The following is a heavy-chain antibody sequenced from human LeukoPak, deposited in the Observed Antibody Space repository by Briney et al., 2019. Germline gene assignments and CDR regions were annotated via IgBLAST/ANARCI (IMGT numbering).Heavy chain of an antibody. J-gene: IGHJ4*02. CDR3: ARGGMVLWFGELLDY. Sequence: PSETLSLTCAVYGGSFSGYYWSWIRQPPGKGLEWIGEINHSGSTNYNPSLKNRVTISVDTSKNQFSLKLSSVTAADTAVYYCARGGMVLWFGELLDYWGQGTLVTVSS. CDR1: GGSFSGYY. V-gene: IGHV4-34*01. D-gene: IGHD3-10*01. CDR2: INHSGST.